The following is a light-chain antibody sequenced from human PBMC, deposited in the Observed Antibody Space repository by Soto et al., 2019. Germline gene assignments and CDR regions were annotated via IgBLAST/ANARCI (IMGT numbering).Light chain of an antibody. Sequence: EIVMTQSPATLSVSPGERATLSCRASQSVSSKLAWYQHNPGQAPRLLIYGASTRATGIPASVSASGSGTEITRTIISLQSEDFAVDYWQQYSSWSCSFGQGTKVEIK. J-gene: IGKJ1*01. CDR2: GAS. CDR3: QQYSSWSCS. V-gene: IGKV3-15*01. CDR1: QSVSSK.